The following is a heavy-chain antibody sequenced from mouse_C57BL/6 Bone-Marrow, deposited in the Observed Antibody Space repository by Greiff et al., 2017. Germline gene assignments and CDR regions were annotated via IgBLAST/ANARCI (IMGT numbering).Heavy chain of an antibody. Sequence: VKLVESGAELVKPGASVKISCKASGYAFSSYWMNWVKQRPGKGLEWIGQIYPGDGDTNYNGKFKGKATLTADKSSSTAYMQLSSLTSEDSAVYFCATGTTVVAHRYAMDYWGQGTSVTVSS. CDR2: IYPGDGDT. CDR1: GYAFSSYW. J-gene: IGHJ4*01. V-gene: IGHV1-80*01. CDR3: ATGTTVVAHRYAMDY. D-gene: IGHD1-1*01.